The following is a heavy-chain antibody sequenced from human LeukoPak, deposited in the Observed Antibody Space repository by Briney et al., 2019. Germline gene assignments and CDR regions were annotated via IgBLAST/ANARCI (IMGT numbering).Heavy chain of an antibody. CDR3: ARQGRWLQLSL. J-gene: IGHJ4*02. D-gene: IGHD5-24*01. CDR1: GGSFSGYY. CDR2: INHSGST. V-gene: IGHV4-34*01. Sequence: SETLSLTCAVYGGSFSGYYWSWIRQPPGKGLEWIGEINHSGSTNYNPSLKSRVTISVDTSKNQFSLKLSSVTAADTAVYYCARQGRWLQLSLWGQGTLVTVSS.